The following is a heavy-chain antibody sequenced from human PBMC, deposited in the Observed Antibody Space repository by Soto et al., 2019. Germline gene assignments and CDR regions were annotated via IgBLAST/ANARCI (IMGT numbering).Heavy chain of an antibody. V-gene: IGHV4-59*01. J-gene: IGHJ6*02. D-gene: IGHD3-16*01. CDR2: IYYSGST. Sequence: SETLSLTCTVSGGSISSYYWSWIRQPPGKGLEWIGYIYYSGSTNYNPSLKSRVTISVDTSKNQFSLKLSSVTAADTAVDYCAGVGGGDDLYYYYGMDVWGQGTTVTVSS. CDR3: AGVGGGDDLYYYYGMDV. CDR1: GGSISSYY.